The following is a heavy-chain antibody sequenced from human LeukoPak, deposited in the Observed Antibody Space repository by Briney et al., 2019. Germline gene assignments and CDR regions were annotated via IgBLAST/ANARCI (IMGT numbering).Heavy chain of an antibody. CDR3: AKSRPRVGATNFDY. D-gene: IGHD1-26*01. J-gene: IGHJ4*02. V-gene: IGHV3-30*02. CDR2: IRYDGSNK. Sequence: GGSLRLSCAASGFTFSSYGMRWVRQAPGKGLEWVAFIRYDGSNKYYADSVKGRFTISRDNSKNTLYLQMNSLRAEDTAVYYCAKSRPRVGATNFDYWCQGTLVTVSS. CDR1: GFTFSSYG.